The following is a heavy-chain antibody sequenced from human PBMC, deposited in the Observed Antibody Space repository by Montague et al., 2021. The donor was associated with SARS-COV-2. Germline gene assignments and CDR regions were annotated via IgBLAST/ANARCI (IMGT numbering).Heavy chain of an antibody. V-gene: IGHV4-61*09. CDR2: IYVTGTT. J-gene: IGHJ6*02. D-gene: IGHD3-16*01. CDR3: ARVRGECGWCWGATPHHVVDF. Sequence: TLSLTCTVSGGSRSSASYYYNWIRQSAGKGLEWIGHIYVTGTTDYNPSFESRVSISIDTSKDQFSLKLRSVTAADTAVYYCARVRGECGWCWGATPHHVVDFWGQGAAVIVSS. CDR1: GGSRSSASYY.